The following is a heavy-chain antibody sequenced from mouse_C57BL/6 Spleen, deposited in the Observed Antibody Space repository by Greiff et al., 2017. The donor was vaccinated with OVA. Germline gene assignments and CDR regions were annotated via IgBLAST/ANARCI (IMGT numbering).Heavy chain of an antibody. D-gene: IGHD2-1*01. CDR2: IYPGSGSN. V-gene: IGHV1-55*01. CDR1: GYTFTSYW. CDR3: ARWYYGNRAWFAY. J-gene: IGHJ3*01. Sequence: QVQLQQPGAELVKPGASVKMSCKASGYTFTSYWITWVKQRPGQGLEWIGDIYPGSGSNNYNEKFKSKATLTVDTSSSTAYMQLSSLTSEDSAVYYCARWYYGNRAWFAYWGQGTLVTVSA.